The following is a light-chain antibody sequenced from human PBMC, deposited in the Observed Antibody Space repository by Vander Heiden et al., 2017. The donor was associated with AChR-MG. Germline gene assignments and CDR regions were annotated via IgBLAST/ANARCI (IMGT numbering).Light chain of an antibody. Sequence: PGHKVTISCSGSSSNIGNNYVSWFQQLPGTTPKLLIYDNKKRPSGIPDRFSGSKSGTSATLGITGLQPGDEADYYCGAWDSSLSAGIFGGGTKLTVL. CDR1: SSNIGNNY. CDR2: DNK. V-gene: IGLV1-51*01. CDR3: GAWDSSLSAGI. J-gene: IGLJ2*01.